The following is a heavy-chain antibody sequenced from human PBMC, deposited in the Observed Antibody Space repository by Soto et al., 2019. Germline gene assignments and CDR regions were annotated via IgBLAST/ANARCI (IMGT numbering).Heavy chain of an antibody. CDR1: GGSISSGYYY. J-gene: IGHJ5*02. D-gene: IGHD5-12*01. Sequence: PSETLCLTCRVSGGSISSGYYYWSRIRQPPGKGLEWIGYIYYSGSTYYNPSLKSRVTISVDTSKNQFSLKLSSVTAADTAVYYCARDYSGYDSHWFDPWGQGTLVTVSS. CDR2: IYYSGST. V-gene: IGHV4-30-4*01. CDR3: ARDYSGYDSHWFDP.